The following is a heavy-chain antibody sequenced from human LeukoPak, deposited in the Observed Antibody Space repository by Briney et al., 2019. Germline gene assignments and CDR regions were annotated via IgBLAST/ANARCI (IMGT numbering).Heavy chain of an antibody. J-gene: IGHJ3*02. CDR3: ARYISWILPYNAFDI. V-gene: IGHV1-8*01. CDR2: MNPNSDNT. CDR1: GYTFTSYD. Sequence: ASVKVSCKASGYTFTSYDINWVRQATGQGLEWMGWMNPNSDNTGYAQKFQGRVTMTRNTSISTAYLELSSLRSEDTAVYYCARYISWILPYNAFDIWGQGTMVTVS. D-gene: IGHD3-16*01.